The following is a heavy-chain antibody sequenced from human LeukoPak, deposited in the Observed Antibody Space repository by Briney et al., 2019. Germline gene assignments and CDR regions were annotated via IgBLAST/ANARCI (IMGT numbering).Heavy chain of an antibody. CDR2: ISAYNGNT. CDR1: GYTFTSYG. J-gene: IGHJ4*02. CDR3: AREITMVRGVPLYYFDY. Sequence: ASVKVSCKASGYTFTSYGISWVRQAPGQGLEWMGWISAYNGNTNYAQKLQGRVTMTTDTSTSTAYMELRGLRSDDTAVYYCAREITMVRGVPLYYFDYWGQGTLVTVSS. V-gene: IGHV1-18*04. D-gene: IGHD3-10*01.